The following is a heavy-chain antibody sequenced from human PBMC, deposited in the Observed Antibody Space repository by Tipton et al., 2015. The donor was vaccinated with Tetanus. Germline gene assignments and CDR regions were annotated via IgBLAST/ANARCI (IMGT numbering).Heavy chain of an antibody. J-gene: IGHJ6*02. CDR3: ARDRGNYIYYGMDV. CDR2: IDPNGGGT. CDR1: GYTFSGYY. V-gene: IGHV1-2*02. D-gene: IGHD3-22*01. Sequence: QLVQSGAEVKKPGASVKVSCKASGYTFSGYYMYWVRQAPGQGLEWVGWIDPNGGGTVYAPRFQGRVTMTRDTSISTAYMELSSLRSDDTAVYYCARDRGNYIYYGMDVWGPGTTVTVS.